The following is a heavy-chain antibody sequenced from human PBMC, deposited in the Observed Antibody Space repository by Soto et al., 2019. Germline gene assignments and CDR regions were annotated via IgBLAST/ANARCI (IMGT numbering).Heavy chain of an antibody. CDR1: GYTFTSYG. D-gene: IGHD6-19*01. V-gene: IGHV1-18*01. CDR3: ARDGVAAGNINFDY. Sequence: GASVKVSCKASGYTFTSYGISWVRQAPGQGLEWMGWISAYNGNTKYSPKLQDRVTITRDTSASTAYMELSSLRSEDTALYYCARDGVAAGNINFDYWGQGTLVTVSS. J-gene: IGHJ4*01. CDR2: ISAYNGNT.